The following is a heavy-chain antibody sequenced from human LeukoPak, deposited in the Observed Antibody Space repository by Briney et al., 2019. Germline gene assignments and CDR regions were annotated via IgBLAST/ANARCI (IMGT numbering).Heavy chain of an antibody. V-gene: IGHV3-30*04. CDR3: ARPSPPGDGYNPPDY. D-gene: IGHD5-24*01. CDR1: GFNFDNYA. Sequence: GKSLTLSCVASGFNFDNYAMHWVRQPLGKGLEWVAVISHDERNKYYADSMKGRITISRDNSKNTLFLQMNNLRTEDTAVYFCARPSPPGDGYNPPDYWGQGTLVTVSS. J-gene: IGHJ4*02. CDR2: ISHDERNK.